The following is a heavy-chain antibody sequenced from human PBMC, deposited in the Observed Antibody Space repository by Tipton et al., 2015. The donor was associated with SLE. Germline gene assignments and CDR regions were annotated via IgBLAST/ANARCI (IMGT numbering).Heavy chain of an antibody. Sequence: TLSLTCTVSGGSISSSSYYWGWIRQPPGKGLEWIGTVYYSASAYYNPSLKSRAFISVDTSTNHFSLKLRSVTAADTAVYYCARSGAVRPKFDDWGQGALVTVTS. D-gene: IGHD6-19*01. CDR3: ARSGAVRPKFDD. J-gene: IGHJ4*02. CDR1: GGSISSSSYY. CDR2: VYYSASA. V-gene: IGHV4-39*02.